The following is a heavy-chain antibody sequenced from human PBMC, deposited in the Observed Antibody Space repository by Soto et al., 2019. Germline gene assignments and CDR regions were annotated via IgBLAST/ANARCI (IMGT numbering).Heavy chain of an antibody. Sequence: QVQLVQSGAEVKKPRSSVKVSCKASGGTFSSYAISWVRQAPGQGLEWMGGIIPIFGTANYAQKFQGRVTITADEATSTAYMELSILRSEDTAVYYCERGRASRFLHSPFDPWVQGTLVTVSS. CDR2: IIPIFGTA. V-gene: IGHV1-69*01. J-gene: IGHJ5*02. CDR1: GGTFSSYA. D-gene: IGHD3-3*01. CDR3: ERGRASRFLHSPFDP.